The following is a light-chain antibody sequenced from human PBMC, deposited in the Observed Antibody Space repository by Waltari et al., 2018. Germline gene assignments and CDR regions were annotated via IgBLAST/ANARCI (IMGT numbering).Light chain of an antibody. J-gene: IGKJ4*01. CDR3: QQHNS. V-gene: IGKV1-5*03. CDR2: KAS. Sequence: DFRMTQSPSTLSASVGDRVTITCRASQSVSTWLAWYQQKPGKAPKLLIYKASTLESGVPSRFSGSGSGTEFTLTISSLQPDDFATYYCQQHNSFGGGTKVEIK. CDR1: QSVSTW.